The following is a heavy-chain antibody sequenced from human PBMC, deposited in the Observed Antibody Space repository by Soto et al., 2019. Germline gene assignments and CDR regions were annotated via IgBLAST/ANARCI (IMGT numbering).Heavy chain of an antibody. D-gene: IGHD1-1*01. Sequence: PGGSLRLSCAASGFTFSSYSMNWVRQAPGKGLEWVSSISSSSSYIYYADSVKGRFTISRDNAKNSLYLQMNSLRAEDTAVYYCARDTRNSYYFDYWGQGTLVTVSS. J-gene: IGHJ4*02. V-gene: IGHV3-21*01. CDR2: ISSSSSYI. CDR1: GFTFSSYS. CDR3: ARDTRNSYYFDY.